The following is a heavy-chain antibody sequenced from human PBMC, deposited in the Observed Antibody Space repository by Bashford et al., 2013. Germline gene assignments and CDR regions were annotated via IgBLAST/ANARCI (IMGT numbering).Heavy chain of an antibody. CDR2: IWYDGSNK. Sequence: VRQAPGKGLEWVAVIWYDGSNKYYADSVKGRFTISRDNSKNTLYLQMNSLRAEDTAVYYCARDHGLSGYDFWSGYYREYYFDYWGQGTLVTVSS. D-gene: IGHD3-3*01. V-gene: IGHV3-33*01. CDR3: ARDHGLSGYDFWSGYYREYYFDY. J-gene: IGHJ4*02.